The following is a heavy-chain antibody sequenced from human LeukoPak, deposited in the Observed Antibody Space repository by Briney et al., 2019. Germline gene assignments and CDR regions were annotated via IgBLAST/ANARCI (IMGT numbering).Heavy chain of an antibody. D-gene: IGHD5-18*01. Sequence: ASVKVSCKASGGTFSSYAISWVRQAPRQGREWMGGIIPIFGTAKYAQKFQSRGTITADESTSTAYMELSSLRSEDTAVYYCARYQQRGYSYGRLDYWGQGTLVTVSS. CDR3: ARYQQRGYSYGRLDY. V-gene: IGHV1-69*13. J-gene: IGHJ4*02. CDR1: GGTFSSYA. CDR2: IIPIFGTA.